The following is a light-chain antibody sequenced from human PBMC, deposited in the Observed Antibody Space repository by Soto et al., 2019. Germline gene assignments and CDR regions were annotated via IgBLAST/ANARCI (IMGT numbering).Light chain of an antibody. J-gene: IGKJ5*01. Sequence: EIVLTQSPATLSLSPGEGATLSGRASQSVSSYSAWYQQKPGQAPRLLIYDASNRAAGIPARFSGSGSGTDFTLTISSLEPQDFAVYYCQQRSNWPITFGQGTRLEIK. CDR3: QQRSNWPIT. CDR1: QSVSSY. V-gene: IGKV3-11*01. CDR2: DAS.